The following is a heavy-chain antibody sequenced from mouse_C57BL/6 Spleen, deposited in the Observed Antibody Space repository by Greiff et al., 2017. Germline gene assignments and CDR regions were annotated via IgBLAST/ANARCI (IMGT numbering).Heavy chain of an antibody. CDR3: ARDYGSDWYFDV. D-gene: IGHD1-1*01. CDR2: IDPNSGGT. Sequence: QVHVKQSGAELVKPGASVKLSCKASGYTFTSYWMHWVKQRPGRGLEWIGRIDPNSGGTKYNEKFKSKATLTVDKPSSTAYMQLSSLTSEDSAVYYCARDYGSDWYFDVWGTGTTVTVSS. J-gene: IGHJ1*03. V-gene: IGHV1-72*01. CDR1: GYTFTSYW.